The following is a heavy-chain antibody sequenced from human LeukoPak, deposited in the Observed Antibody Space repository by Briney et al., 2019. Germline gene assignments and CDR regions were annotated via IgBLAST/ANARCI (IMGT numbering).Heavy chain of an antibody. D-gene: IGHD3-3*01. CDR1: GGSISSYY. J-gene: IGHJ6*02. CDR2: IYYSGST. V-gene: IGHV4-59*08. Sequence: PSETLSLTCTVSGGSISSYYWSWIRQPPGKGLEWIGYIYYSGSTNYNPSLKSRVTISVDTSKNQFSLKLSSVTAADTAVYYCARHKEVEWSRIWCYYYGMDVWGQGTTVTVSS. CDR3: ARHKEVEWSRIWCYYYGMDV.